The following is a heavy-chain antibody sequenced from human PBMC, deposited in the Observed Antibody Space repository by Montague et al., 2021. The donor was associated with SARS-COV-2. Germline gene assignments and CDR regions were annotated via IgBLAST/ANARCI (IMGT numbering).Heavy chain of an antibody. V-gene: IGHV4-34*01. D-gene: IGHD3-10*01. Sequence: SETLSLTCAVYGGSFSGYYWSWIRQPPGKGLEWIGEINHGGRTNYNPSLRGRVTISVDTSKNQFSLRLRSVTAADTAVYYCARGRRILLWFGELLSGGDYYGVDVRGQGTPVTVS. CDR1: GGSFSGYY. CDR2: INHGGRT. J-gene: IGHJ6*02. CDR3: ARGRRILLWFGELLSGGDYYGVDV.